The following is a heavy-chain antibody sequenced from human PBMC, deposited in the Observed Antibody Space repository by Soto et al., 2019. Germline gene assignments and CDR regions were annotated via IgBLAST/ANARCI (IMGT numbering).Heavy chain of an antibody. Sequence: SETLSLTCAVYGGSFSGYYWSWIRQPPGKGLEWIGEINHSGSTNYNPSLKSRVTISVDTSKNQFSLKLSSVTAADTAVYYCARIRKEIAARHSFPPVKFGLFDIWGQGTMVTVSS. V-gene: IGHV4-34*01. D-gene: IGHD6-6*01. CDR3: ARIRKEIAARHSFPPVKFGLFDI. CDR1: GGSFSGYY. CDR2: INHSGST. J-gene: IGHJ3*02.